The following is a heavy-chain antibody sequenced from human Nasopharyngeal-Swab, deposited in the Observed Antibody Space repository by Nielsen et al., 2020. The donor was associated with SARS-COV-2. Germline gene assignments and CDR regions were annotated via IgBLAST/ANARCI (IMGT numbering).Heavy chain of an antibody. CDR3: ATSDWYSFVDS. CDR2: FYRGGST. CDR1: GFTISRNY. V-gene: IGHV3-66*01. Sequence: GGSLRLSCAASGFTISRNYMTWVRQAPGKGLEWVSVFYRGGSTYYAESVKGRFTISRDISKNTLDLQMNSLRVEDTAVYYCATSDWYSFVDSWGQGTLVTVSS. D-gene: IGHD6-19*01. J-gene: IGHJ5*01.